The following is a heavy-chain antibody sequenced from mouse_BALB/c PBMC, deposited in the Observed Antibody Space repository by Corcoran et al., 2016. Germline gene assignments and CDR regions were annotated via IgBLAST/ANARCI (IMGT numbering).Heavy chain of an antibody. CDR1: GYSFTGYF. J-gene: IGHJ1*01. V-gene: IGHV1-19*01. D-gene: IGHD1-1*01. Sequence: EVQLQQSGPELMKPGASMKISCKASGYSFTGYFMNWVKQRHGKNLEWIGLINPYNGDTSYNQKFKGKATLTVDKSSSTAYMELISLTSEDSAGYYCARYYGSSYWVFDVWGAGITVTVSS. CDR2: INPYNGDT. CDR3: ARYYGSSYWVFDV.